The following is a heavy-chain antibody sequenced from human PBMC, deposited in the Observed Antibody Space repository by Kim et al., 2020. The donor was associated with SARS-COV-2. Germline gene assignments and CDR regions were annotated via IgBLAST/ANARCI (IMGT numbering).Heavy chain of an antibody. Sequence: VKGRFTISRENGKNSLYLQMNSLRAGDTAVYYCARGYYGSGSYFLIGAFDIWGQGTMVTVSS. V-gene: IGHV3-13*01. D-gene: IGHD3-10*01. J-gene: IGHJ3*02. CDR3: ARGYYGSGSYFLIGAFDI.